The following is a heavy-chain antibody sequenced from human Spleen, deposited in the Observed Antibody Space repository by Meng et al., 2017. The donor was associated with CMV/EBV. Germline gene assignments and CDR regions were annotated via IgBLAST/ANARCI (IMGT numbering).Heavy chain of an antibody. J-gene: IGHJ6*02. V-gene: IGHV3-33*06. CDR2: IWYDGSNK. CDR3: AKDWVGLLGKRYDFWSGYYPYYYYYGMDV. Sequence: GESLKISCAASGFTFDDFGMHWVRQAPGKGLEWVAVIWYDGSNKYYADSVKGRFTISRDNSKNTLYLQMNSLRAEDTAVYYCAKDWVGLLGKRYDFWSGYYPYYYYYGMDVWGQGTTVTVSS. D-gene: IGHD3-3*01. CDR1: GFTFDDFG.